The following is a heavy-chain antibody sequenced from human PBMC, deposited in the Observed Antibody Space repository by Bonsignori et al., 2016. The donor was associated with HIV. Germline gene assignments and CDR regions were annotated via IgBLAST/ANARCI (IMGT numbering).Heavy chain of an antibody. CDR1: GGSISSGSYY. CDR3: AREGVAGPIKI. Sequence: SETLSLTCTVSGGSISSGSYYWSWIRQPAGKGLEWIGRIYTSGSTNYNPSLKSRVTISVDTSKNQFSLKLSSVTAADTAVYYCAREGVAGPIKIWGQGTMVTVSS. V-gene: IGHV4-61*02. CDR2: IYTSGST. D-gene: IGHD6-19*01. J-gene: IGHJ3*02.